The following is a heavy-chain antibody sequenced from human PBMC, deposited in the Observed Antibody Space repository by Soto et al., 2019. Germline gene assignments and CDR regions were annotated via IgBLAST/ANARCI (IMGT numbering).Heavy chain of an antibody. CDR2: INPSDGTT. CDR1: GYTFSNYF. CDR3: ATVDCRGGSCSRFDY. Sequence: QVQLVQSGAEVKKPGASVKVSCKASGYTFSNYFMQWVRQAPGQGLEWVGIINPSDGTTSYAQNVHGRVIMTRDTSTRTGYMELSSLRSEDSAVYYCATVDCRGGSCSRFDYWGQGTLVTVSS. V-gene: IGHV1-46*03. D-gene: IGHD2-15*01. J-gene: IGHJ4*02.